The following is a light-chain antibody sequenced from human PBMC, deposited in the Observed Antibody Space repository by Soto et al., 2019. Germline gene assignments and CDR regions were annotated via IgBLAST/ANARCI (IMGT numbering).Light chain of an antibody. Sequence: DIQMTKSPSSLSASVEDRVSITCRSSQTISKYLSWYQQKPGKAPKLLIYAAFKLQSGVPARFSGAASGTDFTLTSSSLQAEDCANYYCQQSFSNPRTFGQGTKLEIK. CDR3: QQSFSNPRT. CDR1: QTISKY. CDR2: AAF. J-gene: IGKJ2*01. V-gene: IGKV1-39*01.